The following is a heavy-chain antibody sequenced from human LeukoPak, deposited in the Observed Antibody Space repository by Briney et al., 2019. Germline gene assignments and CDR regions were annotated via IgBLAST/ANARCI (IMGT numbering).Heavy chain of an antibody. Sequence: GESLRISCKASGYSFTSYWIRWVRQMPGKGLDWMGRIDPSDSYTNYSPSFQGHVTISADRSISTAYLQWSSLKASDTAMYYCARHLVGATRNFDYWGQGTLVTVSS. V-gene: IGHV5-10-1*01. CDR1: GYSFTSYW. CDR2: IDPSDSYT. J-gene: IGHJ4*02. CDR3: ARHLVGATRNFDY. D-gene: IGHD1-26*01.